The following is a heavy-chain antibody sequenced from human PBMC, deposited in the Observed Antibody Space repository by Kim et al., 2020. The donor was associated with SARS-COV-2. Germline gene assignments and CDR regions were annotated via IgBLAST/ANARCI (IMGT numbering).Heavy chain of an antibody. CDR1: GFTFHNSA. J-gene: IGHJ6*01. D-gene: IGHD6-19*01. CDR3: GTDLAQWLASLYFYFMDV. Sequence: GWSLRLSCAASGFTFHNSALHWVRQAPGKGPEWVSVISHDGTNKYYADSVKGRFTISRDNSKATLYLHMNIWRLDATAPFNFGTDLAQWLASLYFYFMDV. V-gene: IGHV3-30-3*01. CDR2: ISHDGTNK.